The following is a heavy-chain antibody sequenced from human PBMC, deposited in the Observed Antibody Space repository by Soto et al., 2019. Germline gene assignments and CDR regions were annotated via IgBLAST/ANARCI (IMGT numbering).Heavy chain of an antibody. V-gene: IGHV3-48*02. D-gene: IGHD1-26*01. Sequence: GGSLRLSCAASGFTFSSDSMNWVRQAPGKGLEWVSYISSSSSTIYYADSVKGRFTISRDNAKNSLYLQMNSLGDEDTAVYYCARDLGWELLGNYGVDVWGQGTTVTVSS. CDR3: ARDLGWELLGNYGVDV. CDR2: ISSSSSTI. J-gene: IGHJ6*02. CDR1: GFTFSSDS.